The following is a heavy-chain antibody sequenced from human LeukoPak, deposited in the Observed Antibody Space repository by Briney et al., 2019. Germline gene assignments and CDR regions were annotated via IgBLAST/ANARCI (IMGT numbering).Heavy chain of an antibody. CDR2: INPNSGGT. V-gene: IGHV1-2*02. Sequence: ASVKVSCKASGYTFTGYYMHWVRQAPGQGLEWMGWINPNSGGTNYAQKFQGRVTMTRDTSISTAYMELSRLRSDDTAVYYCARGSWDIVVVPAATPRLFDYWGQGTLVTVSS. J-gene: IGHJ4*02. D-gene: IGHD2-2*02. CDR1: GYTFTGYY. CDR3: ARGSWDIVVVPAATPRLFDY.